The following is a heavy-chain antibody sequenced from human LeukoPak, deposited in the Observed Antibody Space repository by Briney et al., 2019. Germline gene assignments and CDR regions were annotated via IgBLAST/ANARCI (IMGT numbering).Heavy chain of an antibody. Sequence: PGGSLRLSCAASGFTFSSYALTWVRQAPGKGLEWVSLISGSGGSTNYADSVKGRFTISRDNSKNTLYLQMNSLRAEDTAVYYCARLKGAYGSGMGMDVWGKGTTVTVSS. CDR2: ISGSGGST. CDR1: GFTFSSYA. CDR3: ARLKGAYGSGMGMDV. V-gene: IGHV3-23*01. J-gene: IGHJ6*04. D-gene: IGHD3-10*01.